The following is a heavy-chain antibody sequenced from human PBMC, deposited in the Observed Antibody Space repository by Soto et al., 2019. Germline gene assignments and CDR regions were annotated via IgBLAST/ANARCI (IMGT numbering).Heavy chain of an antibody. Sequence: SLRLSCAASGFTFSSYGMHWVRQAPGKGLEWVAVIWYDGSNKYYADSVKGRFTISRDNSKNTLYLQMNSLRAEDTAVYYCARDGAQTYYYDSSGPNDYWGQGTLVTVSS. CDR2: IWYDGSNK. CDR1: GFTFSSYG. D-gene: IGHD3-22*01. CDR3: ARDGAQTYYYDSSGPNDY. V-gene: IGHV3-33*01. J-gene: IGHJ4*02.